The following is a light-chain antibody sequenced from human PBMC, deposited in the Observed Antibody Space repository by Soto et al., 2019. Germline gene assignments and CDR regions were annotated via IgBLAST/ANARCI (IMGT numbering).Light chain of an antibody. CDR1: SSDIGDYDY. CDR2: EVR. V-gene: IGLV2-14*01. Sequence: QSVLTQPASVSGSPGQSITISCTGTSSDIGDYDYVSWYQQRPGRAPRLMIYEVRYRPSGVSNRFSGSKSGNTASLTISGLQAEDEADYYCCSYTRTSNHYFFGSGTKVTVL. CDR3: CSYTRTSNHYF. J-gene: IGLJ1*01.